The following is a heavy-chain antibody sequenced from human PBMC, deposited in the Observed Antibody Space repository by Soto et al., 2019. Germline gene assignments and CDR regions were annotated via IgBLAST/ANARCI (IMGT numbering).Heavy chain of an antibody. D-gene: IGHD2-8*02. V-gene: IGHV4-34*01. Sequence: QVQLQQWGAGLLKPSETLSLTCAVSGGSFSGYYWSWIRQPPGTGLEWIGEINHSGSTNYNPSLKSRVTISVDTSKNQFSLKLTSVTAADPAVYYCARDKSTGLFDYWGQGTLVTFSS. CDR1: GGSFSGYY. CDR3: ARDKSTGLFDY. CDR2: INHSGST. J-gene: IGHJ4*02.